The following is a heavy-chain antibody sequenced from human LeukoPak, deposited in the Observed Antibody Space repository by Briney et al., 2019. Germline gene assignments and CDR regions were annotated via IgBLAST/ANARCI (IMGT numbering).Heavy chain of an antibody. CDR1: GGTFGSYA. CDR2: IIPIFGTA. V-gene: IGHV1-69*01. Sequence: SVKVSCKASGGTFGSYAISWVRQATGQGLEWMGGIIPIFGTANYAQKFQGRVTITADESTSTAYMELSSLRSEDTAVYYCARHPRVGAQGVDYWGQGTLVTVSS. J-gene: IGHJ4*02. D-gene: IGHD1-26*01. CDR3: ARHPRVGAQGVDY.